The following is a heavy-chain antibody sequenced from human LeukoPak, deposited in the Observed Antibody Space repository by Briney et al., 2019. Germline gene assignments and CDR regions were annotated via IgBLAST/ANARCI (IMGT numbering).Heavy chain of an antibody. V-gene: IGHV3-7*03. CDR2: INQDGSEK. J-gene: IGHJ4*02. D-gene: IGHD2-21*02. Sequence: GGSLRLSCTASGFTFSDYRVTWVRQAPGKGLEWVANINQDGSEKNYVDSVKGRFTVSRDNSKNTLHLQMNSLRAEDTAVYYCAKDDVVMTAIFDSWGQGTLVTVSS. CDR1: GFTFSDYR. CDR3: AKDDVVMTAIFDS.